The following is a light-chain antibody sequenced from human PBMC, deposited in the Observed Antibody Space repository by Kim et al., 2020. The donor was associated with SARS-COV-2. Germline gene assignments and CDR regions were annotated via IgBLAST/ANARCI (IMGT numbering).Light chain of an antibody. V-gene: IGKV1-9*01. J-gene: IGKJ5*01. CDR3: QQLNSYPIT. Sequence: ASVGDRVTLTGQASQGGDRDLAWYQQKPGKAPALLIYRISTLQSGGPSRFSGSGSGTEITLTISSLQPEDFATYYCQQLNSYPITFGQGTRLEIK. CDR1: QGGDRD. CDR2: RIS.